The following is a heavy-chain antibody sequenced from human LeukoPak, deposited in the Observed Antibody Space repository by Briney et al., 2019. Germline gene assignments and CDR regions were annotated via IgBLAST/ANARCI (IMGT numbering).Heavy chain of an antibody. CDR3: AGLSGYDPYYFEY. CDR2: INPNSGGT. J-gene: IGHJ4*02. D-gene: IGHD5-12*01. CDR1: GYTFTGYY. V-gene: IGHV1-2*02. Sequence: GASVKVSCKASGYTFTGYYKHWVRQAPGQGLEWMGWINPNSGGTNYAQKFQGRVTMTRDTSISTAYMELSRLTSDDTAVYYCAGLSGYDPYYFEYWGQGTLVAVSS.